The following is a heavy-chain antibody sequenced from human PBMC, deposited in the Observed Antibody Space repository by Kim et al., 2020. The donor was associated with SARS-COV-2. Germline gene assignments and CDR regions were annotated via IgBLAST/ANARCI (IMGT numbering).Heavy chain of an antibody. Sequence: QKFQGRVTMTRDTSTSTVYMELSSLRSEDTAVYYCARDLEYSSSPGPFYYWGQGTLVTVSS. D-gene: IGHD6-6*01. CDR3: ARDLEYSSSPGPFYY. J-gene: IGHJ4*02. V-gene: IGHV1-46*01.